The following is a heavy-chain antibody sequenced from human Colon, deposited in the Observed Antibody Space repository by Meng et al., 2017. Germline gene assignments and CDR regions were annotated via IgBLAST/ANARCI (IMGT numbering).Heavy chain of an antibody. V-gene: IGHV3-23*01. Sequence: EVHVLECGGGLVQPGASLRLSCEASGLIFSSYARTWVRQAPGKGLEWVSTISGRGDDPFYADSVKGQFTISRDNSKNTVYLQMNSLRADDTALYYCAKGGHFSFFDVWGRGTLVTVSS. D-gene: IGHD3-16*02. J-gene: IGHJ2*01. CDR1: GLIFSSYA. CDR2: ISGRGDDP. CDR3: AKGGHFSFFDV.